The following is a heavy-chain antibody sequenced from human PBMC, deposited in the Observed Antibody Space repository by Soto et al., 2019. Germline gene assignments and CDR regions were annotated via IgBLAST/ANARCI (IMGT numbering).Heavy chain of an antibody. CDR3: AISSPQLPCTN. CDR1: AGSISSSRYY. Sequence: PSETLSLTCTVSAGSISSSRYYWYWIRQPPGKGLEWIGSIYYSGNTYYNPSLKSRATISADTSKNHFSLELTSVIATDTAVYFCAISSPQLPCTNWGQETLVTVSS. D-gene: IGHD1-1*01. V-gene: IGHV4-39*02. CDR2: IYYSGNT. J-gene: IGHJ4*02.